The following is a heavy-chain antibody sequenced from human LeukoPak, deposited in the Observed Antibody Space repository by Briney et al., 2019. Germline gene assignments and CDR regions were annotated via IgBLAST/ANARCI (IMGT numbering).Heavy chain of an antibody. V-gene: IGHV3-23*01. J-gene: IGHJ6*03. Sequence: GGSLRLSCAASEFSFGSYAMSGVRQAPGKGLQWVSGISGSGDSTYYADSVNGRFTISRDNSKNTLYLQMISLRAEDTAVYYGAKGGGLYFRRVTYYYYYMDVWGKGTTVTVSS. D-gene: IGHD1-26*01. CDR2: ISGSGDST. CDR3: AKGGGLYFRRVTYYYYYMDV. CDR1: EFSFGSYA.